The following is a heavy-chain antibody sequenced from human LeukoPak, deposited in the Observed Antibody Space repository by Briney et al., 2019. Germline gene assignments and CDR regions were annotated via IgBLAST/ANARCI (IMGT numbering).Heavy chain of an antibody. CDR2: IYYSGST. CDR3: ARGGSGSWYFDL. V-gene: IGHV4-31*03. Sequence: SETLSLTCTVSGGSISSGGYYWSWIRQHPGKGLEWIGYIYYSGSTYYNPSLKSRVTISVDTSKYQFSLKLSSVTAADTAVYYCARGGSGSWYFDLWGRGTLVTVSS. CDR1: GGSISSGGYY. D-gene: IGHD6-25*01. J-gene: IGHJ2*01.